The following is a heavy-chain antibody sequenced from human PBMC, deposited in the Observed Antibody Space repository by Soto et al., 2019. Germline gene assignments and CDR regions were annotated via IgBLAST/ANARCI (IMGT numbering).Heavy chain of an antibody. Sequence: GGSLRLSCAASGFTFNIYGMHWVRQAPDKWLEWVALISYDGSNQYYADSVKGRFTISRDNSKNTLFLQMNSLRADDTAVYYCAKDQASGQGSFDSWGQRTLVTVSS. CDR2: ISYDGSNQ. CDR3: AKDQASGQGSFDS. V-gene: IGHV3-30*18. J-gene: IGHJ4*02. CDR1: GFTFNIYG.